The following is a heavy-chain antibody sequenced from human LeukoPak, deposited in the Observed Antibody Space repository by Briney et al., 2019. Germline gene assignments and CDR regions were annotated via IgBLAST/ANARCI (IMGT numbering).Heavy chain of an antibody. J-gene: IGHJ6*02. CDR2: IYRGGTT. D-gene: IGHD6-13*01. V-gene: IGHV3-53*04. Sequence: GGSLRLSCASSGFTHSWNQMTWVRQAPGKGLEWVSLIYRGGTTYYADSVKGRFTISRHNSMNTLYLQMNSLRAEDTAVYYCARGRYSYSSNYYSGMAVGGQGTTVTVSS. CDR3: ARGRYSYSSNYYSGMAV. CDR1: GFTHSWNQ.